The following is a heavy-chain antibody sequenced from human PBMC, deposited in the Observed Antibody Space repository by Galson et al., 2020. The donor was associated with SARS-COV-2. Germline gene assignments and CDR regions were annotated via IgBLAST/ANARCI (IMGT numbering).Heavy chain of an antibody. Sequence: GESLKISCAASGFSFSGYGMHWVRQAPGKGLEWVAFIRYDGSNQYYQDSVKGRFTISRDNSKHTVHLQMNSLRAEDTAVYYCVKGQGSTWYFDYWGQGTLVTVSS. CDR3: VKGQGSTWYFDY. D-gene: IGHD6-13*01. V-gene: IGHV3-30*02. CDR1: GFSFSGYG. J-gene: IGHJ4*02. CDR2: IRYDGSNQ.